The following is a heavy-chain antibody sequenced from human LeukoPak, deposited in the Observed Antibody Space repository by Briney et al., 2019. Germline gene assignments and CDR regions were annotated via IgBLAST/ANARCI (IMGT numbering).Heavy chain of an antibody. CDR1: GFTFSSYW. Sequence: GGSLRLSCAASGFTFSSYWMSWVRQAPGKGLEWVANINQDGSEKYYVDSVKGRSTVSRDNAKNSVCLQMNSLRAEDTAVYYCARVPSGSGREALDIWGQGTMVTVSS. J-gene: IGHJ3*02. D-gene: IGHD3-10*01. CDR2: INQDGSEK. CDR3: ARVPSGSGREALDI. V-gene: IGHV3-7*03.